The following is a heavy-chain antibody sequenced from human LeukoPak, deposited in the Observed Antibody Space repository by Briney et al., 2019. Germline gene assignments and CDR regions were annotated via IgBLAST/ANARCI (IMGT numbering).Heavy chain of an antibody. V-gene: IGHV1-24*01. CDR2: FDPEDGET. J-gene: IGHJ4*02. CDR3: ATKYDFWSGYQDY. Sequence: ASVKVSCKVSGYTLTELSMHWVRQAPGKGLEWMGGFDPEDGETIYAQKFQGRVTMTEDTSTDTAYMELSSLRSEETAVYYCATKYDFWSGYQDYWGQGTLVTVSS. CDR1: GYTLTELS. D-gene: IGHD3-3*01.